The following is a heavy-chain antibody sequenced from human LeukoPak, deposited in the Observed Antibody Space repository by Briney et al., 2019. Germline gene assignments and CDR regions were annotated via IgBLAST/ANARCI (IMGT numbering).Heavy chain of an antibody. CDR3: ASVLGYCSGGSCYLPRY. J-gene: IGHJ4*02. D-gene: IGHD2-15*01. CDR2: INPNSGGT. Sequence: ASVKVSCKASGYTFTGYYMHWVRQAPGQGLEWMGWINPNSGGTNYAQKFQGRVTMTRDTSISTAYMELSRLRSDDTAVYYRASVLGYCSGGSCYLPRYWGQGTLVTVSS. V-gene: IGHV1-2*02. CDR1: GYTFTGYY.